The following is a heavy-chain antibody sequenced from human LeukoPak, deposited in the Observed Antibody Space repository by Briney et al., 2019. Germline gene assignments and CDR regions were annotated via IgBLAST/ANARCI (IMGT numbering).Heavy chain of an antibody. D-gene: IGHD4-23*01. V-gene: IGHV4-59*01. CDR2: IYYSGST. CDR3: ARDRTLSYGGFDY. J-gene: IGHJ4*02. Sequence: SETLSLTCTVSGGSISSYYWSWIRQPPGKGLEWIGYIYYSGSTNYNPSLKSRVTTSVDTSKNQFSLKLSSVTAADTAVYYCARDRTLSYGGFDYWGQGTLVTVSS. CDR1: GGSISSYY.